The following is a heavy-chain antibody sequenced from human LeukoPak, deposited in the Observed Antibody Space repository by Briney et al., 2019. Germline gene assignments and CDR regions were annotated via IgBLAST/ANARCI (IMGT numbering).Heavy chain of an antibody. CDR1: GFTFSSYE. J-gene: IGHJ4*02. CDR2: ISSSGSTI. D-gene: IGHD6-13*01. Sequence: GGSLRLSCAASGFTFSSYEMNWVRQAPGKGLEWVSYISSSGSTIYYADSVKGRFTISRDNSKNSLYLQMSSLRVEDTALYYCTKDDSGYTSSWSIDYWGQGTLVTVSS. V-gene: IGHV3-48*03. CDR3: TKDDSGYTSSWSIDY.